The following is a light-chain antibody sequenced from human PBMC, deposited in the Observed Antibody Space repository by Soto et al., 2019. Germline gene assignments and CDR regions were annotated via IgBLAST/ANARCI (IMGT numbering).Light chain of an antibody. CDR1: QSVRNN. V-gene: IGKV3-15*01. J-gene: IGKJ5*01. Sequence: ESLMTQSPATLSVSPGERATLFCRASQSVRNNLAWYQQKPGQAPRLLIYGASTRATGVPARFSGSGSGTEFTLTISRLKSEDLAVYYCQQYNNWPPITVGQGTRREIK. CDR3: QQYNNWPPIT. CDR2: GAS.